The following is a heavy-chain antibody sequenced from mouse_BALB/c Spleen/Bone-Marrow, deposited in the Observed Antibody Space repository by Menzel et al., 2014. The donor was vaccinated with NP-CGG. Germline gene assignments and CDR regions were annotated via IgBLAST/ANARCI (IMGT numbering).Heavy chain of an antibody. V-gene: IGHV5-12-1*01. J-gene: IGHJ4*01. Sequence: EVQLVESGGGLVKPGGSLELSCAASGFAFSGYDMSWVRQTPEKRLEWVAYISGGSNTYYPDTVKGRFTISRDNAKNTLYLQMNSLKSEDTAMYYCARQRGYAYAMDYWGQGTSVTVSS. D-gene: IGHD2-2*01. CDR2: ISGGSNT. CDR1: GFAFSGYD. CDR3: ARQRGYAYAMDY.